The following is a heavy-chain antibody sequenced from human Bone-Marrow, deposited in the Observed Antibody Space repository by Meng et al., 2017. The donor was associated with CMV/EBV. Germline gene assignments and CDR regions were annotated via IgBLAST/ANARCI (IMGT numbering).Heavy chain of an antibody. CDR1: GFTFDDYG. Sequence: GESLKIPCAASGFTFDDYGMSWVRQAPGKGLEWVSGINWNGGSTVYADSVKGRFTISRDNAKNSLYLQMNSLRAEDTALYYCARDLGITTDLFDYWGQGNLVTVSS. V-gene: IGHV3-20*04. J-gene: IGHJ4*02. D-gene: IGHD7-27*01. CDR2: INWNGGST. CDR3: ARDLGITTDLFDY.